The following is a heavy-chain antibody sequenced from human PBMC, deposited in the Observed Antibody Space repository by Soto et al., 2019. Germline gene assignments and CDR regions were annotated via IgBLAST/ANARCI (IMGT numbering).Heavy chain of an antibody. CDR3: ASSLWFGELPDDYYYYGMDV. CDR2: INHSGST. CDR1: GGSFSGYY. D-gene: IGHD3-10*01. V-gene: IGHV4-34*01. J-gene: IGHJ6*02. Sequence: SDTLSLTCAVYGGSFSGYYWSWIRQPPGKGLEWIGEINHSGSTNYNPSLKSRVTISVDTSKNQFSLKLSSVTAADTAVYYCASSLWFGELPDDYYYYGMDVWGQGTTVTVSS.